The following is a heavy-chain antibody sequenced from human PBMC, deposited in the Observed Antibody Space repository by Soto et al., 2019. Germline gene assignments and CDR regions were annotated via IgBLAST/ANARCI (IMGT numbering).Heavy chain of an antibody. CDR3: ARDGFYAGSGRNGYGYSPPRFYAMEV. CDR1: GYTFMNYG. Sequence: QVHLVQSGSEVKKPGASVKVSCKTSGYTFMNYGISWVRQAPGQGLEWMGWISPYNDDTKYAENFQGRVTMTTDTATGTACMNLRGLGSDDTAIYFCARDGFYAGSGRNGYGYSPPRFYAMEVWGRGTTVTVS. J-gene: IGHJ6*02. D-gene: IGHD5-18*01. CDR2: ISPYNDDT. V-gene: IGHV1-18*01.